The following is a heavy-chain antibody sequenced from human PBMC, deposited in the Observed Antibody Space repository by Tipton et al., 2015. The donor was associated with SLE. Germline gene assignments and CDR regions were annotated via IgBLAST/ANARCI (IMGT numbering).Heavy chain of an antibody. CDR2: ISYDGSNK. D-gene: IGHD3-3*01. J-gene: IGHJ1*01. V-gene: IGHV3-30*04. Sequence: SLRLSCAASRFTFTSYAMHWVRQAPGKGLEWVAVISYDGSNKYYADSVKGRFTISRDNSKNTLYLQMNSLRAEDTGVYYCAKGVVLELWRGYRAFWGQGPLVTVPS. CDR3: AKGVVLELWRGYRAF. CDR1: RFTFTSYA.